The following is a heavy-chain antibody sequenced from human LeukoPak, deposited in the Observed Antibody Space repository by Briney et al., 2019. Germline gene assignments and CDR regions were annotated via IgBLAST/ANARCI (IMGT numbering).Heavy chain of an antibody. D-gene: IGHD3-22*01. CDR3: ARLPYYYDSSGYTLSRDY. V-gene: IGHV5-10-1*01. CDR1: GYSFTSYW. Sequence: GESLRISCKGSGYSFTSYWISWVRQIPGKGLEWMGRIDPSDSYTNYSPSFQGHVTISADKSISTAYLQWSSLKASDTAMYYCARLPYYYDSSGYTLSRDYWGQGTLVTVSS. J-gene: IGHJ4*02. CDR2: IDPSDSYT.